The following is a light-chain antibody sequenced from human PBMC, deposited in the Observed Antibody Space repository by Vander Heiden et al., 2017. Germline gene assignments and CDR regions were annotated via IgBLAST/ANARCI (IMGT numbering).Light chain of an antibody. J-gene: IGKJ1*01. CDR1: KSVGNN. V-gene: IGKV3-15*01. CDR2: GAS. Sequence: EQVMTQSPVTLSVSPEERATLSCSTSKSVGNNLAWYQQKPGQTPRLLIHGASTRAAGVPARCSGSGAGTEFTLTISSLQSEDFSVYYCQQSKAWPPAWTFGQGTKVEVK. CDR3: QQSKAWPPAWT.